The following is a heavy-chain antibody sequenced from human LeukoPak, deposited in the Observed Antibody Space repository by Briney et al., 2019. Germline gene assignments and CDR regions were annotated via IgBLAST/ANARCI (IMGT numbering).Heavy chain of an antibody. J-gene: IGHJ4*02. CDR3: ARDAY. Sequence: SVTVALMCTFSVVFIGSHYWSWMRQHTGKGRGWIGCVYKSGTTVYHPSLTGRVTISVDTSKNQYSLNLRSVTAADAAVYYCARDAYWGQGILVTVSS. CDR1: VVFIGSHY. CDR2: VYKSGTT. V-gene: IGHV4-59*11.